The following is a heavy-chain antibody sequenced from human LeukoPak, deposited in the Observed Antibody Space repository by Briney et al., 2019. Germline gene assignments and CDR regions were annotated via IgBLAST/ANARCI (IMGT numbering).Heavy chain of an antibody. CDR3: AIGGTGQCCTSSTCYVY. Sequence: GGSLRLSCAASGFXFSSYAMSWVRQAPGKGLEWVSVLSGGNGYTYYADSVKGRFTISRDNSKNTLYLRMDSLRAEDTAVYYCAIGGTGQCCTSSTCYVYWGQGTLVTVSS. J-gene: IGHJ4*02. D-gene: IGHD2-2*01. V-gene: IGHV3-23*01. CDR1: GFXFSSYA. CDR2: LSGGNGYT.